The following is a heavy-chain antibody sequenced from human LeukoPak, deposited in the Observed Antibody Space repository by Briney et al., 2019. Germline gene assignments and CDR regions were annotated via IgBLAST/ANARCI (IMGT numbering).Heavy chain of an antibody. V-gene: IGHV3-66*01. CDR3: ARDRGLIAVAGLDY. J-gene: IGHJ4*02. CDR1: GFTVSSNY. D-gene: IGHD6-19*01. CDR2: IYSGGST. Sequence: GGSLRLSCAASGFTVSSNYMSWVRQAPGKGLEWVSVIYSGGSTYYADSVKGRFTISRDNSKNTLYLQMNSLRAEDTAVYYCARDRGLIAVAGLDYWGQGTLVTVSS.